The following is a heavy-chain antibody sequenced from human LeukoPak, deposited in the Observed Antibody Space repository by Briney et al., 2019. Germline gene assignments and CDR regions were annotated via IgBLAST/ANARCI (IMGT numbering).Heavy chain of an antibody. Sequence: PSETLSLTCSVSGASISSGDYFWTWIRQHPGKGLERIGYIHYSGSTYYNPSLRSRMIISVDTSKNQFSLQLSSVTAADTAVYYCARVVSDCGGARCYKGYLDYWGQGTLVTVSS. CDR1: GASISSGDYF. J-gene: IGHJ4*02. CDR2: IHYSGST. CDR3: ARVVSDCGGARCYKGYLDY. D-gene: IGHD2-2*02. V-gene: IGHV4-31*03.